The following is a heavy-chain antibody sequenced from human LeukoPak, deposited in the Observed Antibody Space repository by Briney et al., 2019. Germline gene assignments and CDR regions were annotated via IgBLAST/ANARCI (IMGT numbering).Heavy chain of an antibody. CDR3: AREYYGSGSYDY. J-gene: IGHJ4*02. CDR1: GGTFSSYA. CDR2: IIPIFGTA. V-gene: IGHV1-69*13. D-gene: IGHD3-10*01. Sequence: SVKVSCKASGGTFSSYAISWVRQAPGQGLEWMGGIIPIFGTANYAQKFQGRVTITADESTSTAYMELSSLRSEDTTVYYCAREYYGSGSYDYWGQGTLVTVSS.